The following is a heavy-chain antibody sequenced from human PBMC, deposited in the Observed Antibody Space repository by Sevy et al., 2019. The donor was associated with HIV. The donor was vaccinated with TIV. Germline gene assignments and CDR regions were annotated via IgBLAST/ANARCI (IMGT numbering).Heavy chain of an antibody. V-gene: IGHV1-69*06. CDR1: GGTFSSYA. D-gene: IGHD2-15*01. Sequence: ASVKVSCKASGGTFSSYAISWVRQAPGQGLEWMGGIIPIFGTANYAQKFQGRVTITADKSTSTAYMELSSLRSEDTAVYYCAGRCSGGSCYTLGAFDIWGQGTMVTVSS. J-gene: IGHJ3*02. CDR3: AGRCSGGSCYTLGAFDI. CDR2: IIPIFGTA.